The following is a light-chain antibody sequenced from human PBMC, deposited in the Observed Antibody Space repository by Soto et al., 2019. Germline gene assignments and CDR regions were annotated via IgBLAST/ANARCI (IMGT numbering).Light chain of an antibody. Sequence: EIVLTQSPGTLSLSPGERATLSCRASQSVSSSYLAWYQQKPGQAPRLLIYGASSRATGIPDRFSGRRSGTDLSLTIGRLEPEDSAVYYCQQYGSSPLFTFGPGTKVDIK. CDR2: GAS. J-gene: IGKJ3*01. CDR1: QSVSSSY. CDR3: QQYGSSPLFT. V-gene: IGKV3-20*01.